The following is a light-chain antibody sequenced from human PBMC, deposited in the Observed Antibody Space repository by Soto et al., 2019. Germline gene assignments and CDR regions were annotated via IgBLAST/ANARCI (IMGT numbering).Light chain of an antibody. CDR1: SSDGGAYNY. CDR2: EVS. CDR3: SSYTSSSTLYV. Sequence: QSALTQPASVSGSPGQSITISCTGTSSDGGAYNYVSWYQHHPGKAPKLMIYEVSNRPSGVSNRFSGSKSGNTASLTSSGHQAEDEADYYCSSYTSSSTLYVFGTGTKLTVL. V-gene: IGLV2-14*01. J-gene: IGLJ1*01.